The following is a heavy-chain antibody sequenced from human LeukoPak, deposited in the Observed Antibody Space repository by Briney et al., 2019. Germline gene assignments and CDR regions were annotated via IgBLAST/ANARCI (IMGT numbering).Heavy chain of an antibody. CDR3: ASRRGYGYGSLDY. D-gene: IGHD5-18*01. CDR1: GGTFSSYA. J-gene: IGHJ4*02. V-gene: IGHV1-69*05. Sequence: ASVKVSCKASGGTFSSYAISWVRQAPGQGLEWMGGIIPIFGTANYAQKFQGRVTITTDESTSTAYMELSSLRSEDTAVYYCASRRGYGYGSLDYWGQGTLVTVSS. CDR2: IIPIFGTA.